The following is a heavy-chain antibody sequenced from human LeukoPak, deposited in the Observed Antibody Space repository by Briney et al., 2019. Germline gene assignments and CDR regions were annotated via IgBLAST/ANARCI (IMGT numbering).Heavy chain of an antibody. CDR3: ARGRDYYDSSGYYFY. Sequence: SETLSLTCTVSGGSISSSSYYWGWIRQPPGKGLEWIGEINHSGSTNYNPSLKSRVTISVDTSKNQFSLKVSSVTAADTAVYYCARGRDYYDSSGYYFYWGQGTLVTVSS. CDR1: GGSISSSSYY. D-gene: IGHD3-22*01. V-gene: IGHV4-39*07. CDR2: INHSGST. J-gene: IGHJ4*02.